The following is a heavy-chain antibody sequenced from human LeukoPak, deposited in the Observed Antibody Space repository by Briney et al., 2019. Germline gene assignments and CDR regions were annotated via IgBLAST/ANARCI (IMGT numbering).Heavy chain of an antibody. CDR3: ASLRDFFASGSYYKGGYFDH. CDR1: GFTFSDHY. Sequence: GGSLRLSCVASGFTFSDHYMGWVRQAPGKGLEWISYITGSGNSINYADSVKGRFTISRDNAEDSLYLQMNNLGADDTAVYYCASLRDFFASGSYYKGGYFDHWGQGTLVTVSS. J-gene: IGHJ4*02. D-gene: IGHD3-10*01. V-gene: IGHV3-11*01. CDR2: ITGSGNSI.